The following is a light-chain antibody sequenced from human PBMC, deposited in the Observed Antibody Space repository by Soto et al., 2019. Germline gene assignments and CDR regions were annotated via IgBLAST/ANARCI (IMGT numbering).Light chain of an antibody. CDR3: QQYNSYSWT. J-gene: IGKJ1*01. CDR2: KAS. CDR1: QSISSW. Sequence: DIQMTQPPSTLSASVGDRVTITCRASQSISSWLAWYQQKPGKAPKLLIYKASSLESGVPSRFSGSGSGTEFTLTISSLQPDDFATYYCQQYNSYSWTFGQGTEVEIK. V-gene: IGKV1-5*03.